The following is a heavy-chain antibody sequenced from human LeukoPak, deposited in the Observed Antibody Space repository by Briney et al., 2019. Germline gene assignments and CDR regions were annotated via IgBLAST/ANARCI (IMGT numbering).Heavy chain of an antibody. CDR3: ARRARGAKFGSGAFDI. CDR2: IYYSGST. CDR1: CGSISSSTYY. J-gene: IGHJ3*02. D-gene: IGHD3-10*01. V-gene: IGHV4-39*01. Sequence: PSETLSHTCTVSCGSISSSTYYSGRIRQPPGKGLQWIVSIYYSGSTYYNPSLKSRVTISVDTSKNQFSLKLSSVTAADTAVYYCARRARGAKFGSGAFDIWGQGTMVTVSS.